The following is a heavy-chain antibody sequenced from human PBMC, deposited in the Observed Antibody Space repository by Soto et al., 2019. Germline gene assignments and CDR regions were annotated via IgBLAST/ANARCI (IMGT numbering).Heavy chain of an antibody. Sequence: SGPTLVNPTETLTLTCTFSGFSLGNARMGVSWIRQPPGKALEWLAHIFSNDEKSYSTFLKSRLTISKDTSKSQVVLTMTNMDPVDTATYYCARSLMITFGGVVTYAAFDIWGQGTMVTVSS. J-gene: IGHJ3*02. CDR2: IFSNDEK. CDR1: GFSLGNARMG. D-gene: IGHD3-16*01. V-gene: IGHV2-26*01. CDR3: ARSLMITFGGVVTYAAFDI.